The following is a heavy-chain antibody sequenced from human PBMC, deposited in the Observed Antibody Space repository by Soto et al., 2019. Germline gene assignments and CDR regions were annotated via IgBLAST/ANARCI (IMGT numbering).Heavy chain of an antibody. Sequence: GGSLRLSCAASGFTFSSYSMNWVRQAPGKWLEWVSSISSSSSYIYYADSVKGRFTISRDNAKNSLYLQMNSLRAEDTAVYYCARDYPIGGEYSSSSRDAFDIWGQGTMVTVSS. CDR2: ISSSSSYI. V-gene: IGHV3-21*01. CDR1: GFTFSSYS. CDR3: ARDYPIGGEYSSSSRDAFDI. D-gene: IGHD6-6*01. J-gene: IGHJ3*02.